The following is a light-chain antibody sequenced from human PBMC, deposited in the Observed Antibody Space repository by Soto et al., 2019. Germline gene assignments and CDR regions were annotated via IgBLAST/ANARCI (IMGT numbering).Light chain of an antibody. Sequence: EIGLTQSPGTLSLSPGGRATLSCRASQSVSRNYVAWYQQKPGQAPRLLIYGASSRATGIPDRFSGSGSGTDFTLTISRLEPEDFAVYYCQQYGSSLLTFGGGTKVDI. CDR1: QSVSRNY. V-gene: IGKV3-20*01. J-gene: IGKJ4*01. CDR2: GAS. CDR3: QQYGSSLLT.